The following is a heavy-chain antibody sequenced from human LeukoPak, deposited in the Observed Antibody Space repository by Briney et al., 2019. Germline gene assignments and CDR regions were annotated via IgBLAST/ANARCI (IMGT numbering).Heavy chain of an antibody. CDR1: GYTFTSYY. CDR2: INPSGGST. D-gene: IGHD4-11*01. J-gene: IGHJ3*02. CDR3: ARSYSNYVKAFDI. Sequence: GASVKVSCKASGYTFTSYYMHWVRQAPGQGLEWMGIINPSGGSTSYAQKFQGRVTMTRDTSTSTVYTELSSLRSEDTAVYYCARSYSNYVKAFDIWGQGTMVTVSS. V-gene: IGHV1-46*03.